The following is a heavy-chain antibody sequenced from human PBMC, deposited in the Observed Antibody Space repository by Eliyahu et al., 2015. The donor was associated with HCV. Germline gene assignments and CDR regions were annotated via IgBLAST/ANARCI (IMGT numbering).Heavy chain of an antibody. CDR2: INSDGSSS. J-gene: IGHJ6*02. CDR1: GLTFSRFW. Sequence: EVQLVESGGGLVQPGGSLRLSCAASGLTFSRFWMHWVRQSPVKGLEWVSRINSDGSSSMSADSVTGRFTISRDNAENKVYLQMNSLRVEDTAVYYCARANPPYGMDVWGQGTTVTVSS. V-gene: IGHV3-74*03. CDR3: ARANPPYGMDV.